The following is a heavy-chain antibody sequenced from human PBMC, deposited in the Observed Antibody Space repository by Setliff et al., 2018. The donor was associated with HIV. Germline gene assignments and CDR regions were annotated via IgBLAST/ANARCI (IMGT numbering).Heavy chain of an antibody. CDR3: ARCKREQIYHHSYGMDV. CDR2: LNLGGDGT. J-gene: IGHJ6*02. CDR1: GFTFTDYY. V-gene: IGHV3-11*04. D-gene: IGHD1-26*01. Sequence: GGSLRLSCAASGFTFTDYYMSWVRQAPGKGLEWLSYLNLGGDGTYYADSVKGRFSVSRDNAKNSLFLQMTSLRAEDTAVYYCARCKREQIYHHSYGMDVWGQGTTVTVSS.